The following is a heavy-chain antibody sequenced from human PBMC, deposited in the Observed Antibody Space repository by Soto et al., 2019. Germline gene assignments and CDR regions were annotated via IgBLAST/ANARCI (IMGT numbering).Heavy chain of an antibody. CDR2: IYYSGRT. CDR1: GGSIDNYEYY. D-gene: IGHD6-6*01. CDR3: ARDRSNSPDYFDF. Sequence: QVQLQESGPGLVKPSQTLSLTCTVSGGSIDNYEYYWTWIRQPPGKGLEWVGYIYYSGRTNYNPSLNSRLIISLDTSKNQFSLRLTSVSAADTAMYYCARDRSNSPDYFDFWGQGTLVTVSS. J-gene: IGHJ4*02. V-gene: IGHV4-30-4*01.